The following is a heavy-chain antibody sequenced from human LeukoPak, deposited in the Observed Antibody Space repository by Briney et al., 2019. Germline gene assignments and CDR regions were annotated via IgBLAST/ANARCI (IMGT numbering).Heavy chain of an antibody. CDR3: ARDRGVYGKDAFDI. V-gene: IGHV3-11*01. J-gene: IGHJ3*02. CDR2: ISRSGSPI. D-gene: IGHD3-10*01. Sequence: PGGSLGLSCIVSGFTFSDYYMGWFRQAPGKGLEWVSYISRSGSPIFYADSVKGRFTISRDNAKNSLYLQMNSLRAEDTAVYYCARDRGVYGKDAFDIWGQGTMVTVSS. CDR1: GFTFSDYY.